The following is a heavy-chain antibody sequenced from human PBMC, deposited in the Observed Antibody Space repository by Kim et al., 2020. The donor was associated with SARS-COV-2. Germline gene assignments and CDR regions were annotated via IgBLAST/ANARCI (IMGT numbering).Heavy chain of an antibody. V-gene: IGHV3-7*03. Sequence: GGSLRLSCAASGFSFSSYWMSWVRQAPGKGLEWVANIKQDGSEKYYVDSVKGRFTISRDNAKNSLYLQMNSLRAEDTAVYYCARDFKGYYYGMDVWGQGTTVNGSS. CDR1: GFSFSSYW. CDR2: IKQDGSEK. CDR3: ARDFKGYYYGMDV. J-gene: IGHJ6*02.